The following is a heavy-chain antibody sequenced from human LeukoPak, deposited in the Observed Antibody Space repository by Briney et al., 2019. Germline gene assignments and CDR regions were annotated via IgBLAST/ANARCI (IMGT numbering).Heavy chain of an antibody. Sequence: GASVKVSCKASGYTSTSYVISWVRQAPGQGLEWMGWISAYNGNTNYAQKLQGRVTMTTDTSTSTAYMELRSLRSDDMAVYYCARDMVRGVITPSDAFDIWGQGTMVTVSS. CDR3: ARDMVRGVITPSDAFDI. CDR1: GYTSTSYV. CDR2: ISAYNGNT. D-gene: IGHD3-10*01. J-gene: IGHJ3*02. V-gene: IGHV1-18*03.